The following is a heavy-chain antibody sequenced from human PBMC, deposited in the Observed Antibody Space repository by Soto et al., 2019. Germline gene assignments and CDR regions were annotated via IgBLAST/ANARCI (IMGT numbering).Heavy chain of an antibody. CDR2: IYYSEST. D-gene: IGHD3-3*01. Sequence: SEALTLTCSVPGGSISSYYWSWIRQPPGKGLEWIGYIYYSESTNYTPSLKSRVTISVDTPKSQFSRKRSSVTAADTAVYYCARWPYYDIWSSSGMDVWGQGTTVTVSS. CDR1: GGSISSYY. V-gene: IGHV4-59*13. CDR3: ARWPYYDIWSSSGMDV. J-gene: IGHJ6*02.